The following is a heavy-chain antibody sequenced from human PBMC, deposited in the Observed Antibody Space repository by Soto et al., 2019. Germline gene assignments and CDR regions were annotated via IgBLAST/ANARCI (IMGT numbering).Heavy chain of an antibody. CDR1: GGTFSSYA. CDR2: IIPIFGTA. V-gene: IGHV1-69*01. D-gene: IGHD3-22*01. Sequence: QVQLVQSGAEVKKPGSSVKVSCKASGGTFSSYAISWVRQAPGQGLEWMGGIIPIFGTANYAQKFQGRVTITADESTSTAYMELSRLRSEDTAVYYCARSHYYDSSGYSGYFDYWGQGTLVTVSS. J-gene: IGHJ4*02. CDR3: ARSHYYDSSGYSGYFDY.